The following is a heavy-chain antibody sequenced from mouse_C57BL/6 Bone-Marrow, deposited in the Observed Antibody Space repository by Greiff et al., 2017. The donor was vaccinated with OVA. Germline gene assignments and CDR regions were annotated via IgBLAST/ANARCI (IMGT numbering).Heavy chain of an antibody. Sequence: VQLQQPGTELVKPGASVKLSCKASGYTFTSYWMHWVKQRPGQGLEWIGNINPSNGGTNYNEKFKSKATLTVDKSSSTAYMQLSSLTSEDSAVYYCARQGWLLRYYFDYWGQGTTLTVSS. D-gene: IGHD2-3*01. CDR3: ARQGWLLRYYFDY. J-gene: IGHJ2*01. V-gene: IGHV1-53*01. CDR2: INPSNGGT. CDR1: GYTFTSYW.